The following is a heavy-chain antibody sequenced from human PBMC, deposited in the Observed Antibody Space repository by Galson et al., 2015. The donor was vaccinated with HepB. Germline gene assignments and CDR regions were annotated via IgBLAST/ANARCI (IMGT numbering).Heavy chain of an antibody. J-gene: IGHJ3*01. V-gene: IGHV3-23*01. Sequence: SLRLSCAASRFTFSNYAMSWVRQAPGKGLEWVSGISGTGGSTYYAESVKGRFTISRDNSKNTLYLLMDSLRADDTAVYYCARGGPRTTIFAVVIPGDGFNVWGPGTMVTVSS. CDR1: RFTFSNYA. D-gene: IGHD3-3*01. CDR3: ARGGPRTTIFAVVIPGDGFNV. CDR2: ISGTGGST.